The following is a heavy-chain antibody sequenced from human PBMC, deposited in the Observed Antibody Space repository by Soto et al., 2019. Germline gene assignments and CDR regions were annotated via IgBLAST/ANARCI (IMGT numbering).Heavy chain of an antibody. J-gene: IGHJ3*01. Sequence: QVQLQESGPGLVKPSETLSLTCTVSGGSISSYYWSWIRQPPGKGLEWIGYIFSSGRPHYNPSLKSRVPIPVATSKNPFSLQVSSVPAAATAANYWARRYGRAWAVWGHGTMVTVSS. V-gene: IGHV4-59*08. CDR3: ARRYGRAWAV. CDR1: GGSISSYY. D-gene: IGHD4-17*01. CDR2: IFSSGRP.